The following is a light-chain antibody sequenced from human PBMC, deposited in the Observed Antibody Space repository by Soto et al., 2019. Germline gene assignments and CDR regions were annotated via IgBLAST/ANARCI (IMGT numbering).Light chain of an antibody. CDR1: QSVSSSY. CDR2: GAS. CDR3: QHWGSAHWT. V-gene: IGKV3-20*01. J-gene: IGKJ1*01. Sequence: EIVLTQSPGTLSLSPGERATLSCRASQSVSSSYLAWYQQRPGQAPRLLIYGASGRATGIPDRFSGSGSGTDFTLTISRQEPEELAAYYCQHWGSAHWTFGPGTKVEIK.